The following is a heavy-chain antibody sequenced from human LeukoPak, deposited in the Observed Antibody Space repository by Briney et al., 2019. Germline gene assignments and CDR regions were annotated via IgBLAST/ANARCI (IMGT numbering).Heavy chain of an antibody. D-gene: IGHD3-10*01. Sequence: PGGSLRLSCAASGFTFSSYAMSWVRQAPGKGLEWVSAISGSGGSTYYADSVRGRFSISRDNSKNTVYLQMNSLRAEDTAVYYCAKREGSGSYNSHIPFDYWGQGTLVTVSS. CDR2: ISGSGGST. CDR1: GFTFSSYA. CDR3: AKREGSGSYNSHIPFDY. V-gene: IGHV3-23*01. J-gene: IGHJ4*02.